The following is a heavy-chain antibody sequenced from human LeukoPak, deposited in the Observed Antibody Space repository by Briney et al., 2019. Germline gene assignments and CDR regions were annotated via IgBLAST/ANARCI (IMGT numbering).Heavy chain of an antibody. Sequence: GGSLRLSCAASGFTFYSYWMSWVRQAPGKGLEWVANIKQDGSEKYYVDSVKGRFTISRDNAKNSLYLQMNSLRAEDTAVYYCAKVGLSRNIVAFDYWAQGTLVTVSS. V-gene: IGHV3-7*01. J-gene: IGHJ4*02. CDR3: AKVGLSRNIVAFDY. CDR2: IKQDGSEK. CDR1: GFTFYSYW. D-gene: IGHD5-12*01.